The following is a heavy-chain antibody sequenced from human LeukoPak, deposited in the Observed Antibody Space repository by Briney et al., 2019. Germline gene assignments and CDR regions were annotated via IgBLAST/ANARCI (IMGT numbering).Heavy chain of an antibody. Sequence: PRGSLRLSCAASGFTFSSYWMSWVRQAPGKGLEWVANIKQDGSEKYYVDSVKGRFTISRDNAKNSLYLQMNSLRAEDTAVYYCARDRGADCFDYWGQGTLVTVSS. CDR1: GFTFSSYW. D-gene: IGHD3-10*01. CDR3: ARDRGADCFDY. CDR2: IKQDGSEK. J-gene: IGHJ4*02. V-gene: IGHV3-7*03.